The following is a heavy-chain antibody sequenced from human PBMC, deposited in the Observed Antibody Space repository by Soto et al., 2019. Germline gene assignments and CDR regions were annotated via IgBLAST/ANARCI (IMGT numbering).Heavy chain of an antibody. D-gene: IGHD3-3*01. CDR2: ISSSSSTI. V-gene: IGHV3-48*02. CDR1: GFTFSSYS. Sequence: GGSLRLSCAASGFTFSSYSMNWVRQAPGKGLEWVSYISSSSSTIYYADSVKGRFTISRDNAKISLYLQMNSLRDEDTAVYYCARHERIFGVVITTYGMDVWGQGTTVTVSS. J-gene: IGHJ6*02. CDR3: ARHERIFGVVITTYGMDV.